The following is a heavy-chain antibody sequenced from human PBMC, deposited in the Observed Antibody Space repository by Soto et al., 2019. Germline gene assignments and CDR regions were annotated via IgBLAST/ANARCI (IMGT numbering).Heavy chain of an antibody. J-gene: IGHJ6*02. V-gene: IGHV3-21*01. CDR1: GFTFSSFS. Sequence: EVQLVESGGGLVKPGGSMRLSCAASGFTFSSFSMSWVRQAPGKGLEWVSSISRDRSYIYYTDSLKGRVTISRDNAQNSLYLHMNSLSAEETAVYYCARVYGDYYYYYGLDGWGQGTTVTVSS. D-gene: IGHD4-17*01. CDR3: ARVYGDYYYYYGLDG. CDR2: ISRDRSYI.